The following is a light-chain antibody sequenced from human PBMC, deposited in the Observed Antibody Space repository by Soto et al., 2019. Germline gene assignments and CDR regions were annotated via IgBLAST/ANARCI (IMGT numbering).Light chain of an antibody. Sequence: EIVLTQSPGTLSLSPGERATLSCRSSQSVSSSNLAWYQQKPGQAPRLLIYGASSRATGIPDRFSGSGSGTDCTLTISRLEPEDVAVYYCQQYGSSPYTFRQGTKVDIK. CDR2: GAS. CDR1: QSVSSSN. CDR3: QQYGSSPYT. J-gene: IGKJ2*01. V-gene: IGKV3-20*01.